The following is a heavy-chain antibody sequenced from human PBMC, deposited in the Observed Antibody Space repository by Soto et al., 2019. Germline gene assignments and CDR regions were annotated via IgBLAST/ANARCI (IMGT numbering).Heavy chain of an antibody. V-gene: IGHV3-23*01. D-gene: IGHD3-3*01. J-gene: IGHJ4*02. Sequence: GGSLRLACAASGFTFSSYAMSWVRQAPGKGLEWVSAISGSGGSTYYADSVKGRFTISRDNSKNTLYLQMNSLRAEDTAVYYCAKRVITIFGTAGYSIHYWGQGTLVTVSS. CDR2: ISGSGGST. CDR3: AKRVITIFGTAGYSIHY. CDR1: GFTFSSYA.